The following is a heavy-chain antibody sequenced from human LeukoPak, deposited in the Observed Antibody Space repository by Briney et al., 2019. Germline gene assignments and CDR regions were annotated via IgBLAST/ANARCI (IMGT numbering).Heavy chain of an antibody. CDR2: IQRKTHSYTT. CDR1: GFTFSDHH. V-gene: IGHV3-72*01. CDR3: ARVWSDHYFFDY. Sequence: GGSLRLSCAASGFTFSDHHMDWVRQAPGKGLEWVGHIQRKTHSYTTEYAASVKGRFTISRDDSGNSLFLQMNNLKAEDTAVYYCARVWSDHYFFDYWGQGVLVTVSS. D-gene: IGHD3-3*01. J-gene: IGHJ4*02.